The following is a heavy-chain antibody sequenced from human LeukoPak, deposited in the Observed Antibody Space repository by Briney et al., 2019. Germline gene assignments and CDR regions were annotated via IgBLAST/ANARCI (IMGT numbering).Heavy chain of an antibody. V-gene: IGHV4-30-4*01. Sequence: SETLSLTCTVSGGSISSGDYYWSWIRQPPGKGLEWIGYIYYSGSTYYSPSLKSRVTKSVDTSKSQFSLKLSSVTAADTAVYYCARAPDYSSSWWPLDYWGQGTLVTVSS. CDR3: ARAPDYSSSWWPLDY. CDR1: GGSISSGDYY. J-gene: IGHJ4*02. CDR2: IYYSGST. D-gene: IGHD6-13*01.